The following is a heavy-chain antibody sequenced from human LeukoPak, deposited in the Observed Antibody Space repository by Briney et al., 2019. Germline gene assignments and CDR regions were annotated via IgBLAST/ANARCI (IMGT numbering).Heavy chain of an antibody. V-gene: IGHV3-74*01. CDR3: ASGGLGGAFDS. CDR1: GFTLTNYW. CDR2: ITNDGIST. J-gene: IGHJ4*02. D-gene: IGHD4/OR15-4a*01. Sequence: GGSLRLSCAASGFTLTNYWMHWVRQAPGKGLVWISHITNDGISTNYADSVKGRFTISRDPVKNTLYLQMNSLRAEDTAVYYCASGGLGGAFDSWGQGTLVTVYS.